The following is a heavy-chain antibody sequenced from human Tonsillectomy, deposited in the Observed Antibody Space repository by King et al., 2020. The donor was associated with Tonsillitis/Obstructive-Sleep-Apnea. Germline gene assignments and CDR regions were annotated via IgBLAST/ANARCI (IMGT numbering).Heavy chain of an antibody. CDR1: GGSISSNY. J-gene: IGHJ6*03. Sequence: VQLQESGPGLVKPSETLSLTCTVSGGSISSNYWSWIRQSPGKGLEWIGFIYYTGSTNYNPSLKSRVTISVDTSKNQFSLKLSSVTAADTAKYYCARHYSSGVRFYYYFYMDVWGKGTTVTVSS. V-gene: IGHV4-59*08. CDR2: IYYTGST. CDR3: ARHYSSGVRFYYYFYMDV. D-gene: IGHD4-11*01.